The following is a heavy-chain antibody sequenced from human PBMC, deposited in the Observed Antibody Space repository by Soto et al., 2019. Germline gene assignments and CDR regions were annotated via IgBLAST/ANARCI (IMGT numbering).Heavy chain of an antibody. J-gene: IGHJ4*02. Sequence: QVQLGQSGAEVKEPGASVKVSCGASGFPVTDYPIHWVRQAPGQRLEWMGWINAGNGDTKYSQKFQGRVTITRDTSANTAYMDLSSLRSEDTAVYYCASRPSLWWVPFDYWGQGSLVTVSS. CDR3: ASRPSLWWVPFDY. V-gene: IGHV1-3*01. CDR2: INAGNGDT. D-gene: IGHD2-21*01. CDR1: GFPVTDYP.